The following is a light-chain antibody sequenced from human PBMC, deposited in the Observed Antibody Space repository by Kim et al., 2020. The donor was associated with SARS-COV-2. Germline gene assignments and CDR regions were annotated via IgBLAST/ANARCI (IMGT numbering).Light chain of an antibody. V-gene: IGKV1-39*01. Sequence: GDRVTITCRESQSISSYLNWYQQKPGKAPKLLIYAASSLQSGVPSRFSGSGSGTDFTLTISSLQPEDFATYYCQQSYSTPYTFGQGTKLEI. CDR3: QQSYSTPYT. CDR2: AAS. CDR1: QSISSY. J-gene: IGKJ2*01.